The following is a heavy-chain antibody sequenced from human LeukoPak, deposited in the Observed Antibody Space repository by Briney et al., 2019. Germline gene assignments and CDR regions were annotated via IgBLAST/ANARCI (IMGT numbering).Heavy chain of an antibody. J-gene: IGHJ6*02. V-gene: IGHV4-39*07. CDR2: IYYSGST. Sequence: PSETLSLTCTVSGGSISSSSYYWGWIRQPPGKGLEWIGSIYYSGSTNYNPSLKSRVTISVDTSKNQFSLKLSSVTAADTAVYYCTRIHASGSSSLINYYYYYGMEVWGQGTTVTVSS. CDR1: GGSISSSSYY. CDR3: TRIHASGSSSLINYYYYYGMEV. D-gene: IGHD6-13*01.